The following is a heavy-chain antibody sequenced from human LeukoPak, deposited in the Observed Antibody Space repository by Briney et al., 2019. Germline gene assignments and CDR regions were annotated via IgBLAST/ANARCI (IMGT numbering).Heavy chain of an antibody. D-gene: IGHD3-10*01. Sequence: ASVKVSCKASGYTFTGYYMHWVRQAPGQGLEWMGWINPNSGGTNYAQKFQGRVTMTRDTSISTAYMELRSLRSDDTAVYYCARQVVTMVRGVMPFDYWGQGTLVTVSS. J-gene: IGHJ4*02. CDR3: ARQVVTMVRGVMPFDY. CDR1: GYTFTGYY. V-gene: IGHV1-2*02. CDR2: INPNSGGT.